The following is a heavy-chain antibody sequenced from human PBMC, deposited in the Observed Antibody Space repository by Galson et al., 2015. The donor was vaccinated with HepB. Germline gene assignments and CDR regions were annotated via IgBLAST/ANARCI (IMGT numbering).Heavy chain of an antibody. CDR1: GYTFTSYA. V-gene: IGHV1-3*01. Sequence: SVKVSCKASGYTFTSYAMHWVRQAPGQRLEWMGWINAGNGNTKYSQKFQGRVTITRDTSASTAYMELSSLRSEDTAVYYCARRVVPAAISPAMAGSNWFDPWGQGTLVTVSS. J-gene: IGHJ5*02. CDR2: INAGNGNT. CDR3: ARRVVPAAISPAMAGSNWFDP. D-gene: IGHD2-2*02.